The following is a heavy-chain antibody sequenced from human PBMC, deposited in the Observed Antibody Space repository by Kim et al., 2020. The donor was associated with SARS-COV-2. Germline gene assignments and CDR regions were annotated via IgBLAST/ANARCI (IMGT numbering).Heavy chain of an antibody. CDR2: INHSGST. CDR1: GGSFNGYY. CDR3: ARGPMIAFGGDEFNY. J-gene: IGHJ4*02. V-gene: IGHV4-34*01. Sequence: SETLSLTCAVYGGSFNGYYWSWIRQPPGKGLEWIGEINHSGSTNYNPSLKSRVTISVDTSKNQFSLKLSSVTAADTAVYYCARGPMIAFGGDEFNYWGQGTLVTVSS. D-gene: IGHD3-16*01.